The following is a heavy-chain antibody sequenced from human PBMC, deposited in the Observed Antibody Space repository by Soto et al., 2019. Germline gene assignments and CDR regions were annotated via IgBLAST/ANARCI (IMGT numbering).Heavy chain of an antibody. CDR3: VRGPDYEGYFDY. CDR1: GTTFSNFA. Sequence: ASVKVSCKASGTTFSNFAIGWVRQAPGQGLEWMGGIILPYGTPNYAQKFQGRVTISADESMTTAYMELRGLRSEDTAVYYCVRGPDYEGYFDYWGQGTLVTVSS. D-gene: IGHD3-22*01. CDR2: IILPYGTP. J-gene: IGHJ4*02. V-gene: IGHV1-69*13.